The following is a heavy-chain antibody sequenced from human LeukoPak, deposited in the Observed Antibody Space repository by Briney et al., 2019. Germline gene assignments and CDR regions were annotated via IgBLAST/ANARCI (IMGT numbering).Heavy chain of an antibody. J-gene: IGHJ4*02. Sequence: KPSETLSLTCTVSGGSIINHYWSWIRQPAGKGLEWIGRIYTSGSTNYNPSLKSRVTMSVDTSKNQFSLKLSSVTAADTAVYYCARDRFYYHHSGYYGFDYWGQGTLVTVSS. D-gene: IGHD3-22*01. CDR3: ARDRFYYHHSGYYGFDY. CDR2: IYTSGST. CDR1: GGSIINHY. V-gene: IGHV4-4*07.